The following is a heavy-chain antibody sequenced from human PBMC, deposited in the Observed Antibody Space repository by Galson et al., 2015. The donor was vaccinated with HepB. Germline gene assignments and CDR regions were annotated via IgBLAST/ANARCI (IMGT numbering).Heavy chain of an antibody. J-gene: IGHJ4*02. CDR2: ISGSGGST. CDR1: GFTFSSYA. Sequence: SLRLSCAASGFTFSSYAMSWVRQAPGKGLEWVSAISGSGGSTYYADSVKGRFTISRDNSKNTLYLQMNSLRAEDTAVYYCARGPGVLRYFDWLLGYFDYWGQGTLVTVSS. V-gene: IGHV3-23*01. D-gene: IGHD3-9*01. CDR3: ARGPGVLRYFDWLLGYFDY.